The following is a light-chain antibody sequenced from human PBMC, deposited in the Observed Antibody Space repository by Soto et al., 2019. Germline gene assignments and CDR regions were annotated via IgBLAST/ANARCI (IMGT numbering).Light chain of an antibody. CDR3: QQYNNWPPVT. V-gene: IGKV3D-15*01. CDR1: QSVSSK. J-gene: IGKJ5*01. CDR2: GAS. Sequence: EIVMSQSPATLSVSPGERATLSCRASQSVSSKLVWYQQKPGQAPRLLIYGASTRATGIPARFSGSGSGTEFTLTISSLQSEDFAVYYCQQYNNWPPVTFGQGTRLEIK.